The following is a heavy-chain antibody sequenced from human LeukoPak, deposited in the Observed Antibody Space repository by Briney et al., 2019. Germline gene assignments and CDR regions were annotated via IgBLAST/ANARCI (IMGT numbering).Heavy chain of an antibody. CDR2: ISYDGSNK. V-gene: IGHV3-30*04. CDR1: GFTFSSYA. CDR3: ASGPGKYRLRY. D-gene: IGHD5-12*01. J-gene: IGHJ4*02. Sequence: GRSLRLSCAASGFTFSSYAMHWVRQAPGKGLEWVAVISYDGSNKYYADSVKGRFTISRDNSKNTLYLQMNSLRAEDTAVYYCASGPGKYRLRYWGQGTLVTVFS.